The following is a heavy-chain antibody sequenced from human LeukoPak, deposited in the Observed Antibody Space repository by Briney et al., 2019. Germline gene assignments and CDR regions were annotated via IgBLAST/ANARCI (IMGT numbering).Heavy chain of an antibody. J-gene: IGHJ6*02. V-gene: IGHV3-9*01. CDR3: AKSRAYCGGDCSYYYYYGMDV. CDR1: GLTFDDYA. CDR2: ISWNSGSI. Sequence: GRSLRLSCAASGLTFDDYAMHWVRQAPGKGLEWVSGISWNSGSIGYADSVKGRFTISRDNAKNSLYLQMNSLRAEDTALYYCAKSRAYCGGDCSYYYYYGMDVWGQGTTVTVSS. D-gene: IGHD2-21*02.